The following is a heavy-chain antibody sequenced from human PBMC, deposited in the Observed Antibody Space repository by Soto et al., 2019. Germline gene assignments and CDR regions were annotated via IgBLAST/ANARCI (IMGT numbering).Heavy chain of an antibody. CDR2: INAGNGNT. D-gene: IGHD6-19*01. CDR3: ARSPGIAVVEY. J-gene: IGHJ4*02. Sequence: APVKASCKASGYTFTSYAMHWVRQAPGQRLEWMGWINAGNGNTKYSQKFQGRVTITRDTSASTAYMELSSLRSEDTAVYCCARSPGIAVVEYWGQGSLVTVSS. CDR1: GYTFTSYA. V-gene: IGHV1-3*01.